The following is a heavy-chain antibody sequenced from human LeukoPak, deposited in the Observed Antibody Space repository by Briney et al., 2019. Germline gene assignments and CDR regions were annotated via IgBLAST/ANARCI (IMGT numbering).Heavy chain of an antibody. CDR1: GGSVSSGSYY. CDR2: IYNSGST. J-gene: IGHJ4*02. CDR3: ARANIAAAGTAVY. Sequence: KPSETLSLTCTVSGGSVSSGSYYWSWIRQPPGEGLEWLGYIYNSGSTHYNPSLKSRVTISVDTSKNQFSLKLSSVTAADTAVYYCARANIAAAGTAVYWGQGTLVTVSS. V-gene: IGHV4-61*01. D-gene: IGHD6-13*01.